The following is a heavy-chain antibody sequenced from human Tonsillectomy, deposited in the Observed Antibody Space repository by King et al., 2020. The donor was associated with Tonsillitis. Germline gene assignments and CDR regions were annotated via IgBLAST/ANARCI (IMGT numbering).Heavy chain of an antibody. V-gene: IGHV3-30*03. CDR3: ASSYYGSGPYGG. Sequence: VQLVESGGGVVQPGRSLRLSCAASGFTFSSYGMHWVRQAPGKGLEWVAVISYDGSIKYYADSVKGRFTISRDNSKNTLYLQMNSLRAEDTAVYYCASSYYGSGPYGGWGQGTLLTVSS. D-gene: IGHD3-10*01. CDR1: GFTFSSYG. CDR2: ISYDGSIK. J-gene: IGHJ4*02.